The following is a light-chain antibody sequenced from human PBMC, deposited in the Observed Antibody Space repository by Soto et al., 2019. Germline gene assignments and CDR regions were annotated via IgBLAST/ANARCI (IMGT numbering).Light chain of an antibody. CDR3: CSYAGSSTL. CDR1: SSDVGSYNL. Sequence: QSVLTQPPSVSGSPGQSITISCTGTSSDVGSYNLVSWYQQHPGKAPKLMIYEDSKRPSGVSNRFSGSKSGNTASLTISGLQAEDEADYYCCSYAGSSTLFGGGTKVTVL. CDR2: EDS. J-gene: IGLJ3*02. V-gene: IGLV2-23*01.